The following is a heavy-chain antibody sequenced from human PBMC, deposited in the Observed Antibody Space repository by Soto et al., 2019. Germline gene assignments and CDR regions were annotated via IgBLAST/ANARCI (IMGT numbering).Heavy chain of an antibody. D-gene: IGHD6-13*01. J-gene: IGHJ4*02. Sequence: ASVKVSCKASGYTFTSCGISWVRQAPGQGLEWMGWISAYNGNTNYAQKLQGRVTMTTDTSTSTAYMELRSLRSDDTAVYYCARVIAAAVDFDYWGQGTLVTVSS. CDR1: GYTFTSCG. V-gene: IGHV1-18*01. CDR3: ARVIAAAVDFDY. CDR2: ISAYNGNT.